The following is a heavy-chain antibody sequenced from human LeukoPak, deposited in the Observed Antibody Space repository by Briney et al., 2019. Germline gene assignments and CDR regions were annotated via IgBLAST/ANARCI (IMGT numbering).Heavy chain of an antibody. CDR2: VYYSGST. D-gene: IGHD4-17*01. Sequence: SETLSLTCTVSGGSMSSYYWSWIRQPPGKGLEWIGYVYYSGSTNYNPSLKSRVTISLDTSKKQFSLKLSSVTAADTAVYYCARTNDYGDYVWDNWGQGTLVTVSS. J-gene: IGHJ4*02. CDR1: GGSMSSYY. V-gene: IGHV4-59*01. CDR3: ARTNDYGDYVWDN.